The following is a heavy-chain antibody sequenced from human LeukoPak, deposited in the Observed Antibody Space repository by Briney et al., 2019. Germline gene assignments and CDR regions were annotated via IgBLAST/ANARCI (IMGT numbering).Heavy chain of an antibody. CDR3: ARTTVPAARPFDY. D-gene: IGHD6-6*01. V-gene: IGHV3-7*01. Sequence: PGGSLRLSCAASGFTFSSYWMSWVRQAPGKGLEWVANIKQDGSEKYYVDSVKGRFTISRDNAKNSLYLQMNSLRAEDTAVYCCARTTVPAARPFDYWGQGTLVTVSS. CDR1: GFTFSSYW. J-gene: IGHJ4*02. CDR2: IKQDGSEK.